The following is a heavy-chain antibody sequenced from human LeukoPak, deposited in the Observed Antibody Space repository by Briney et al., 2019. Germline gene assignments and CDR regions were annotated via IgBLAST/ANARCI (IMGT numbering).Heavy chain of an antibody. CDR1: GFTFSSYA. V-gene: IGHV3-23*01. D-gene: IGHD2-15*01. J-gene: IGHJ4*02. Sequence: GGSLRLSCAASGFTFSSYAMSWVRQAPGKGLEWVSAISNNGGYTYYADSVQGRFTTSRDNSKSTLCLQMNSLRAEDTAVYYCAKQLGYCSDGSCYFPYWGQGTLVTVSS. CDR2: ISNNGGYT. CDR3: AKQLGYCSDGSCYFPY.